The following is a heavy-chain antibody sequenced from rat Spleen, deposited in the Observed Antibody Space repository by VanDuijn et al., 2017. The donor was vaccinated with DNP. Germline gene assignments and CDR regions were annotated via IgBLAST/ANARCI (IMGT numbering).Heavy chain of an antibody. CDR3: ARSPWDGYNYFDY. J-gene: IGHJ2*01. V-gene: IGHV2-41*01. Sequence: QVQLKESGPGLVQPSETLSLTCTVAGFSLTNYNVHWVRQPPGKGLEWMGVIWNTGGTQYNSVLKSRLIISKDTSKSQVFLKMNSLQTEDTATYSCARSPWDGYNYFDYWGQGVMVTVSS. CDR1: GFSLTNYN. D-gene: IGHD1-6*01. CDR2: IWNTGGT.